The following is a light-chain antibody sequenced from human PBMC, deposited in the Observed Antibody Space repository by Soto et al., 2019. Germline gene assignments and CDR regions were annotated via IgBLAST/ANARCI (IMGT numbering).Light chain of an antibody. Sequence: SCRACQIINNNLAWYQRTPGQAPRLLIYGASTRATGIPDRFSVSGPGTEYSLAMRCLQSDGIAVYYCQGYNTWAWTFGQGTKVAIK. CDR3: QGYNTWAWT. CDR1: QIINNN. CDR2: GAS. V-gene: IGKV3-15*01. J-gene: IGKJ1*01.